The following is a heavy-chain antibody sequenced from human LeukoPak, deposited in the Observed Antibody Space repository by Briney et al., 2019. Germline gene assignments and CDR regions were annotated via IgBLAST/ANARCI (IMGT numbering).Heavy chain of an antibody. Sequence: GGSLRLSCAASGFTFSSYAMSWVRQAPGKGLEWVAVIWYDGSNKYYADSVKGRFTISRDNSKNTLYLQMNSLRAEDTAVYYCASLIAVAGNVGYWGQGTLVTVSS. D-gene: IGHD6-19*01. J-gene: IGHJ4*02. CDR1: GFTFSSYA. CDR3: ASLIAVAGNVGY. CDR2: IWYDGSNK. V-gene: IGHV3-33*08.